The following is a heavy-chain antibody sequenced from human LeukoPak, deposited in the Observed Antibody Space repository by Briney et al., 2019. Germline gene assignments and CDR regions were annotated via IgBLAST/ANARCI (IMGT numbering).Heavy chain of an antibody. D-gene: IGHD3-22*01. V-gene: IGHV1-2*02. J-gene: IGHJ4*02. CDR3: ARGLGSGYYTTDDY. CDR2: INPNSGGT. Sequence: ASVKVSCKASGYTFTGYYMHWVRQAPGQGLEWMGWINPNSGGTNYAQKFQGRVIMTRDTSISTAYMELSRLRSGDTAVYYCARGLGSGYYTTDDYWGQGTLVTVSS. CDR1: GYTFTGYY.